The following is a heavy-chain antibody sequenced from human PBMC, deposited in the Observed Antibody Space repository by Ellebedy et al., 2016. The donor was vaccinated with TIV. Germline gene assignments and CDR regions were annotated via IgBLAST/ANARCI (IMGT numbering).Heavy chain of an antibody. V-gene: IGHV4-39*02. CDR2: IYYNGIT. Sequence: MPGGSLRLSCTVSGGYISSNNYYWGWIRQPPGKGLEWIGNIYYNGITFHNPSLKSRVTISVDTSKKHFSLRLSSVTAADTAVYYCARSIAVAGTEFDYWGQGTLVTVSS. J-gene: IGHJ4*02. D-gene: IGHD6-19*01. CDR1: GGYISSNNYY. CDR3: ARSIAVAGTEFDY.